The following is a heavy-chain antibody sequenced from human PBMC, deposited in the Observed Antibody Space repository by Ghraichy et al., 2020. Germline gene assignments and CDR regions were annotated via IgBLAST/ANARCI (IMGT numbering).Heavy chain of an antibody. CDR3: AKGGRYCSSTSCRTTFDY. CDR1: GFTFDDYA. V-gene: IGHV3-43D*04. Sequence: GGSLRLSCAASGFTFDDYAMHWVRQAPGKGLEWVSLISWDGGSTYYVDSVKGRFTISRDNSKNSLYLQMNSLRAEDTALYYCAKGGRYCSSTSCRTTFDYWGQGTLVTVSS. D-gene: IGHD2-2*01. J-gene: IGHJ4*02. CDR2: ISWDGGST.